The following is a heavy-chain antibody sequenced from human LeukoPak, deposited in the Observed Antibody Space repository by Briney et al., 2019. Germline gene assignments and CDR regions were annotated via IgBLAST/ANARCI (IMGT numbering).Heavy chain of an antibody. CDR3: ARRYYGSATYRLPYDY. CDR2: ISSSASYI. V-gene: IGHV3-21*01. J-gene: IGHJ4*02. Sequence: GGSLRLSCAASGFSFSTYSMHWVRQAPGKGLEWVSSISSSASYIFYEDSLKGRFTISRDNAKNSLYLQMNSLRAEDTAVYYCARRYYGSATYRLPYDYWGQGTLVTVSS. D-gene: IGHD3-22*01. CDR1: GFSFSTYS.